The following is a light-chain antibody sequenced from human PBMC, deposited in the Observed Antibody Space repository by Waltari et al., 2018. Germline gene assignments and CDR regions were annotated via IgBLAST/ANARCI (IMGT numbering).Light chain of an antibody. CDR3: QQTNTFPYT. J-gene: IGKJ2*01. CDR2: AAS. Sequence: DIQMTQSPSSVSASVGDRVTITWPASQDVSKWLDWYQQNPGRATKFRIYAASSLQRDVPSRFSVSGSSTKFTLTSSSLQPDDFSTYYCQQTNTFPYTMGQWTKVEVK. CDR1: QDVSKW. V-gene: IGKV1-12*02.